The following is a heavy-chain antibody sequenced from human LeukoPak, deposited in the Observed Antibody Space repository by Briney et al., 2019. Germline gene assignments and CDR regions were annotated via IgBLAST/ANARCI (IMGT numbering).Heavy chain of an antibody. Sequence: PGGSLRLSCAASGFTFSSYEMNWVRQAPGKGLEWVSYISGSGSTIYYADSVKGRFTISRDNAKNSLYLQMNSLRAEDTAMYYCARGHYEMGVWGQGTTVTVSS. CDR1: GFTFSSYE. J-gene: IGHJ6*02. CDR3: ARGHYEMGV. CDR2: ISGSGSTI. V-gene: IGHV3-48*03. D-gene: IGHD3-22*01.